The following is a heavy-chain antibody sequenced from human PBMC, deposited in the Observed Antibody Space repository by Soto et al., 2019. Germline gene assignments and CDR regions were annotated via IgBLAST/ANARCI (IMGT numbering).Heavy chain of an antibody. D-gene: IGHD1-26*01. CDR2: IIPILGIA. J-gene: IGHJ6*04. CDR3: AREHRQGGGVMDV. V-gene: IGHV1-69*02. Sequence: QVQLVQSGAEVKKPGSSVKVSCKASGGTFSSYTISWVRQAPGQGLEWMGRIIPILGIANYAQKFQGRVTNTPEKSTSTAYMGLSRLGAEDTAGYYRAREHRQGGGVMDVWGKGTTVTVSS. CDR1: GGTFSSYT.